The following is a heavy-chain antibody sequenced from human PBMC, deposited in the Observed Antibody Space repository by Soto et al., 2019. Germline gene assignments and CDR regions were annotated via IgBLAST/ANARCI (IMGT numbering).Heavy chain of an antibody. V-gene: IGHV4-38-2*01. CDR3: ARAAYGSSTLFDY. Sequence: PSETLSLTCAVSGYFFSSDYFWCFIRQPPGKGLEWIGSVYQSGSTYYNPSLKSRVSTSVDTPKNQFSLKLSSVTAADTAVYYCARAAYGSSTLFDYWGRGALVTVSS. CDR2: VYQSGST. CDR1: GYFFSSDYF. D-gene: IGHD6-13*01. J-gene: IGHJ4*02.